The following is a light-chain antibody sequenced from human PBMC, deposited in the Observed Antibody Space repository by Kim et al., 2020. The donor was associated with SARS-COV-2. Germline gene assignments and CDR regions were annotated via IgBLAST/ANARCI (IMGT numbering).Light chain of an antibody. CDR1: KVGDKY. J-gene: IGLJ3*02. V-gene: IGLV3-1*01. CDR3: QAWDSSTWV. Sequence: GSPGQTASITCSGEKVGDKYACWYQQKPGQAPVLVIYQDSKRPSGIPERFSGSNSGNTATLTISGTQAMDEADYYCQAWDSSTWVFGGGTQLTVL. CDR2: QDS.